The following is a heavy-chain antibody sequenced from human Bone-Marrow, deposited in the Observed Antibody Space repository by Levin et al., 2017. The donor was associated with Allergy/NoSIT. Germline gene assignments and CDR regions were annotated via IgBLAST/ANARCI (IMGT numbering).Heavy chain of an antibody. D-gene: IGHD2-15*01. J-gene: IGHJ4*02. CDR3: ARDRQRPFSCSGGSCNADVPLRVHVCDY. CDR2: MRRRSRDR. V-gene: IGHV3-21*01. CDR1: GFTFSSYS. Sequence: GEALKISCAASGFTFSSYSMNWVRQAPGKGLEWGSSMRRRSRDREEADSVKGRFTISRDNAKNSLYLQMNSLRAEDTAVYYCARDRQRPFSCSGGSCNADVPLRVHVCDYWGQGTLVTVSS.